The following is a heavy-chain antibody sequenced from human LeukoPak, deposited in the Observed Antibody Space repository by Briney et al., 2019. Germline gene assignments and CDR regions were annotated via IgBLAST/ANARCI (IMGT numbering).Heavy chain of an antibody. CDR1: GFTFSSYA. Sequence: GGSLRLSCAASGFTFSSYAMHWVRQAPGKGLEWVAVISYDGSNKYYADSVKGRFTISRDNSENTLYLQMNSLRAEDTAVYYCASTVTTTVGFDYWGQGTLVTVSS. CDR2: ISYDGSNK. V-gene: IGHV3-30*04. CDR3: ASTVTTTVGFDY. J-gene: IGHJ4*02. D-gene: IGHD4-11*01.